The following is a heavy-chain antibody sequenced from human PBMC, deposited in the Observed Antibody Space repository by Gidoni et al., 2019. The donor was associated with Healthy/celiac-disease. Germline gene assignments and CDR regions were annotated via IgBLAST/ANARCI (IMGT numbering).Heavy chain of an antibody. Sequence: QVQLVQSGAEVKKPGSSVKVSCKASGGTFSSYTISWVRQAPGQGLELMGRIIPILGIANYAQKFQGRVTITADKSTSTAYMELSSLRSEDTAVYYCARTVSDTGDYYYGMDVWGQGTTVTVSS. CDR3: ARTVSDTGDYYYGMDV. CDR2: IIPILGIA. V-gene: IGHV1-69*02. D-gene: IGHD3-10*01. CDR1: GGTFSSYT. J-gene: IGHJ6*02.